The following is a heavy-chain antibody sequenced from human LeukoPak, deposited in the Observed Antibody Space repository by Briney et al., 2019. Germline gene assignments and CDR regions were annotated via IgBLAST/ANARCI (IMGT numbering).Heavy chain of an antibody. CDR1: GFTFSSYG. CDR2: ISYDGGNK. Sequence: GGSLRLSCAASGFTFSSYGMHWVRQAPGKGLEWVAVISYDGGNKYYADSVKGRFTISRDNSKNTLYLQMNSLRAEDTAVYYCAKTLCRKVNSSGWYYSSPGFDYWGQGTLVTVSS. V-gene: IGHV3-30*18. CDR3: AKTLCRKVNSSGWYYSSPGFDY. D-gene: IGHD6-19*01. J-gene: IGHJ4*02.